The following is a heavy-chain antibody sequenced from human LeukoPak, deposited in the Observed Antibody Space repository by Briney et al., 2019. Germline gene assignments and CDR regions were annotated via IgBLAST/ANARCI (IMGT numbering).Heavy chain of an antibody. CDR3: ARATYGSGPNWFDP. J-gene: IGHJ5*02. Sequence: GASVKVSCKASGYTFTGYYMHWVRQAPGQGLEWMGWINPNSGGTNYAQKFQGRVTMTRDTSISTAYMELSRLRSDDTAVYYCARATYGSGPNWFDPWGQGTLVTVSS. V-gene: IGHV1-2*02. CDR2: INPNSGGT. CDR1: GYTFTGYY. D-gene: IGHD3-10*01.